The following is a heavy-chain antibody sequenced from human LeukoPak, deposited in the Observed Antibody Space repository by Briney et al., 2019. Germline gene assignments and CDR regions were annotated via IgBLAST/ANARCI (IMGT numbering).Heavy chain of an antibody. CDR2: IFYSGST. D-gene: IGHD3-10*01. CDR3: AKSNGYGLIDI. CDR1: GYSISSGYY. V-gene: IGHV4-38-2*02. Sequence: PSETLSLTCTVSGYSISSGYYWGWIRQPPGKGLEWIGNIFYSGSTYYGPSLKSRLTISLDTSRNQFSLKLSSVTAADTAVYYCAKSNGYGLIDIWGQGTMVTVSS. J-gene: IGHJ3*02.